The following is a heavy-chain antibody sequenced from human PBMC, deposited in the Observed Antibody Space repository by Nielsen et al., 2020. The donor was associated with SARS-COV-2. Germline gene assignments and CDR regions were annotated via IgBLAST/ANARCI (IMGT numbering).Heavy chain of an antibody. V-gene: IGHV1-46*01. CDR2: INPSGGST. Sequence: ASVKVSCKASGYTFTSYYVHWVQQAPGQGLEWMGIINPSGGSTSYAQKFQGRVTMTRDTSTSTVYMELSSLRSEDTAVYYCARDLGRRGGRPGAFDIWGQGTMVTVSS. D-gene: IGHD3-16*01. J-gene: IGHJ3*02. CDR1: GYTFTSYY. CDR3: ARDLGRRGGRPGAFDI.